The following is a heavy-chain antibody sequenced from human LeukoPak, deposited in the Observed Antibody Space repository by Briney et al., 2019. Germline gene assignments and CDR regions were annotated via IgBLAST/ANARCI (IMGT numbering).Heavy chain of an antibody. CDR3: AKFESGSGSYYNRFDY. Sequence: PGGALRLSCPASGFTFSSYAMSWVRQAPGKGLEWVSAISGSDGSTYYADSVKGRFTISRDNSKNTLYLQMNSLRAEDTAVYYCAKFESGSGSYYNRFDYWGQGTLVTVSS. J-gene: IGHJ4*02. CDR1: GFTFSSYA. V-gene: IGHV3-23*01. D-gene: IGHD3-10*01. CDR2: ISGSDGST.